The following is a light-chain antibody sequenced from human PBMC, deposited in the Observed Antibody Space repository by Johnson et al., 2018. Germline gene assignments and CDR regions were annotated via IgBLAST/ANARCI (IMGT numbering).Light chain of an antibody. J-gene: IGLJ1*01. CDR3: GTWDGSLSAGNV. Sequence: QSVLTQPPSVSAAPGQKVTISCSGSSSNIGNNYVSWYQQLPGTAPKLLIYENNKRPSGIPDRFSGSKSGTSATLGITGLQTGDEADYYCGTWDGSLSAGNVVGTGTKVTVL. CDR2: ENN. V-gene: IGLV1-51*02. CDR1: SSNIGNNY.